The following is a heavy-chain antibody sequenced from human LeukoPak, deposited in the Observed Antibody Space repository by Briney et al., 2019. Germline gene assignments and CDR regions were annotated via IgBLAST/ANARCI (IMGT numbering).Heavy chain of an antibody. CDR3: AKGAQMGYCSGGNCYSISY. V-gene: IGHV3-23*01. D-gene: IGHD2-15*01. CDR1: GLTFSSHW. J-gene: IGHJ4*02. CDR2: ISYSGGST. Sequence: TGGSLRLSCAASGLTFSSHWMHWVRQAPGKGLEWVSAISYSGGSTYYADSVKGRFTISRDKSKNTLYLQMNSLRAEDTAVYYCAKGAQMGYCSGGNCYSISYWGQGTLVTVSS.